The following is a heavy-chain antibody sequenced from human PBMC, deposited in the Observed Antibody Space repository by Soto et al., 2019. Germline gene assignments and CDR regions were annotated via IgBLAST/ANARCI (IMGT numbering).Heavy chain of an antibody. V-gene: IGHV3-53*01. J-gene: IGHJ5*02. Sequence: XGSRRLSCAASGFTVSSNYMSWVRQAPGKGLEWVSVIYSGGSTYYADSVKGRFTISRDNSKNTLYLQMNSLRAEDTAVYYCARGGNFDWFDHWGQGPLVTVSS. CDR3: ARGGNFDWFDH. CDR1: GFTVSSNY. D-gene: IGHD3-16*01. CDR2: IYSGGST.